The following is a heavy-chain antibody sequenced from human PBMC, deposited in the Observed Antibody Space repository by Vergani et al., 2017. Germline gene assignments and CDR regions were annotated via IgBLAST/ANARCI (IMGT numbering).Heavy chain of an antibody. Sequence: VQLLESGGGLVQPGGSLRLSCAASGFTFNTYGFHWVRQAPGKGLEWVAFIRYDGINTYYVDSVRGRFNISRDDPKNTLYLNMISLRPEDTAVYYCAKPLGWELPDFYYGMDVWGQGTTVTVS. CDR2: IRYDGINT. CDR1: GFTFNTYG. D-gene: IGHD1-26*01. J-gene: IGHJ6*02. CDR3: AKPLGWELPDFYYGMDV. V-gene: IGHV3-30*02.